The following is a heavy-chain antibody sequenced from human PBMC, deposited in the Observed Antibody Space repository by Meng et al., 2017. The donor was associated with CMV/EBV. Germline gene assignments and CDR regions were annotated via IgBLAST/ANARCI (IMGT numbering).Heavy chain of an antibody. CDR1: GFTFSIYG. Sequence: QVQRVGSGDCVVHLGGSLGLSCAASGFTFSIYGMHWVRQAPGKGPEWVAFIRNDESDKYYGDSVKGRFTISRDTSKNTVDLQINSLRTEDTAVYYCAKDDPVFHYWGQGTLVTVSS. V-gene: IGHV3-30*02. CDR3: AKDDPVFHY. J-gene: IGHJ4*02. CDR2: IRNDESDK.